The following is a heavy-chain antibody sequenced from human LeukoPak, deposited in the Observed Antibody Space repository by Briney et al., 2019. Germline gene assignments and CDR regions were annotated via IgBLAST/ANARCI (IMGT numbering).Heavy chain of an antibody. J-gene: IGHJ4*02. D-gene: IGHD2-15*01. V-gene: IGHV4-59*08. CDR3: ASTPYLSPSYFDY. Sequence: SETLSLTCTVSGGSISSYYWSWIRQPPGKGLEWIGYIYSVGTTSYSPSLKSRVTISVDTSKNQFSLRLTSVTAADTAVYYCASTPYLSPSYFDYWGQGTLVTVSS. CDR2: IYSVGTT. CDR1: GGSISSYY.